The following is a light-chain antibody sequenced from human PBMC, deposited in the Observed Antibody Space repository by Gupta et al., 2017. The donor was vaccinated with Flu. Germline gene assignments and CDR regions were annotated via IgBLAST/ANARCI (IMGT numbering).Light chain of an antibody. J-gene: IGKJ1*01. CDR2: GAS. V-gene: IGKV3-20*01. CDR1: QSVSTY. Sequence: VLTQSPGTLSLSPGERAILSCRASQSVSTYLAWYQQKPGQAPRLLIFGASSRATGIPDRFSGDGAGTXFTLTIXRLEPEDLAVYYCQQDGNSTRTFGXGTKVEIK. CDR3: QQDGNSTRT.